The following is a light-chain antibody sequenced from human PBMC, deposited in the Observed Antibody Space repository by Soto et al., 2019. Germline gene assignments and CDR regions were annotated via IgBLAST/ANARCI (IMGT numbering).Light chain of an antibody. Sequence: QSALTQPASVSGSPGQSITISCTGTSSDVGGYDYVSWYQQQPGKAPKLMIYGVNNRASGVSGRFSGSKSGTTASLTISGLQAEDEANYHCTSYTPGGAFVVFGGGTKLTVL. J-gene: IGLJ2*01. V-gene: IGLV2-14*03. CDR3: TSYTPGGAFVV. CDR1: SSDVGGYDY. CDR2: GVN.